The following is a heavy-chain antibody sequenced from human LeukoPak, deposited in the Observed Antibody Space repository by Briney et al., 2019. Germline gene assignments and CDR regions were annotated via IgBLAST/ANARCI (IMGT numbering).Heavy chain of an antibody. Sequence: PGGSLRLSCAASGXTFSSYAMTWVRQAPGKGLEWVSAISGSGGSGGSTSYADSVKGRFTISRDNSKNTLYVQMNSLRGEDTAVYHCAKDRGGAYFDYWGQGTLVTVSS. J-gene: IGHJ4*02. V-gene: IGHV3-23*01. CDR3: AKDRGGAYFDY. CDR1: GXTFSSYA. D-gene: IGHD2-21*01. CDR2: ISGSGGSGGST.